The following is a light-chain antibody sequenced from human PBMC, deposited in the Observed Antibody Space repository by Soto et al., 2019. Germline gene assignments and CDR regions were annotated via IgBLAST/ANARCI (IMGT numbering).Light chain of an antibody. CDR3: QQSYGVPT. V-gene: IGKV1-39*01. CDR1: QSISIY. Sequence: DIQMTQSPSSLSASVGDRVTITCRTSQSISIYVNWYQKKPGKAPKLLIFAGSSLQSGVPSRFSGSGSGTDFTLTISSLQPEDFATYYCQQSYGVPTFGQGTMLDIK. CDR2: AGS. J-gene: IGKJ2*01.